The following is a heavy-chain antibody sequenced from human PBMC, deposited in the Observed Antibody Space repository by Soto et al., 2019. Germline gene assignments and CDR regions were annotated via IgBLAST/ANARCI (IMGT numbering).Heavy chain of an antibody. CDR1: GGSFSGYY. CDR2: INHSGST. CDR3: ARARGKWLRLSYFDY. D-gene: IGHD5-12*01. Sequence: SETLSLTYAVYGGSFSGYYWSWIRQPPGKGLEWIGEINHSGSTNYNPSLKSRVTISVDTSKNQFSLKLSSVTAADTAVYYCARARGKWLRLSYFDYWGQGTLVTVSS. V-gene: IGHV4-34*01. J-gene: IGHJ4*02.